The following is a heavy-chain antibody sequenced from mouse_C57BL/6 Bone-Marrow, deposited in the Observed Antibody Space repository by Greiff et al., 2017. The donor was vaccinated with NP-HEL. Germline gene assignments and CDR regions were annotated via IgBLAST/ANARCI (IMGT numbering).Heavy chain of an antibody. CDR2: IDPSDSDT. V-gene: IGHV1-52*01. D-gene: IGHD2-10*02. J-gene: IGHJ3*01. CDR3: ARGYGAWFAY. CDR1: GYTFTSYW. Sequence: QVQLQQPGAELVRPGSSVKLSCKASGYTFTSYWMHWVKQRPIQGLEWIGNIDPSDSDTHYNQKFKDKATLTVDKSSSTAYMQLSSLTSEDSAVYYCARGYGAWFAYWGQGTLVTVSA.